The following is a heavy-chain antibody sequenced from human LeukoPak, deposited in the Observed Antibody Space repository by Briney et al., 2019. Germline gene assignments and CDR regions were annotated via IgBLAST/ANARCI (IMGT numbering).Heavy chain of an antibody. CDR1: GGTFSSYA. D-gene: IGHD3-16*01. CDR2: IIPIFGTA. J-gene: IGHJ5*02. Sequence: ASVKVSCKASGGTFSSYAISWVRQAPGQGLEWMGGIIPIFGTANYAQKFQGRVTITADKSTSTAYMELSSLRSEDTAVYYCARDWGDRGSLRYWFDPWGQGTLVTVSS. CDR3: ARDWGDRGSLRYWFDP. V-gene: IGHV1-69*06.